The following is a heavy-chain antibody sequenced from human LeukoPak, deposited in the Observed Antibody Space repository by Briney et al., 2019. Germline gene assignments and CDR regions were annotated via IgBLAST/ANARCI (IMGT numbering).Heavy chain of an antibody. CDR1: GFTFSSYA. CDR3: AKDIGSYYDY. CDR2: FSGRGGST. D-gene: IGHD3-10*01. V-gene: IGHV3-23*01. Sequence: GGSLRLSCAASGFTFSSYAMSWVRQAPGKGLEWVSAFSGRGGSTYYADSVKGRFTISRDNSKNTLYLEMNSLRAEDTAVYYCAKDIGSYYDYWGQGILVTVSS. J-gene: IGHJ4*02.